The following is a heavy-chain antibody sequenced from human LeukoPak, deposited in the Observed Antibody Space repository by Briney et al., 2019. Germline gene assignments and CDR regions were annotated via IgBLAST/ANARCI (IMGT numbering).Heavy chain of an antibody. V-gene: IGHV3-23*01. J-gene: IGHJ4*02. Sequence: AGSLSLSCAAYAFTCSSYAMRWDRPAPGKGLEWVSALSGSGASTSYADSVKGRFTISRDNSQNPLYLQMNSLRADDTALYYWAKDQFIVVVVAPIGDFDYWGQGTLVTVSS. CDR1: AFTCSSYA. CDR2: LSGSGAST. CDR3: AKDQFIVVVVAPIGDFDY. D-gene: IGHD2-15*01.